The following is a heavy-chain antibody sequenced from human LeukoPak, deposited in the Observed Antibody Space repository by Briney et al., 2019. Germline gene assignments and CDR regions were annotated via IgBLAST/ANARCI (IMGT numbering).Heavy chain of an antibody. CDR3: ARDCSRTNCYGVFDS. CDR2: ITSESDYI. CDR1: GFTFNTYS. Sequence: PGGSLRLSCAASGFTFNTYSMNWVRQAPGKGLEWVSFITSESDYIYYAHSVTGRFTISRDNAENSLYLQMNSLRAEDTAVYYCARDCSRTNCYGVFDSWGRGTLVTVSS. J-gene: IGHJ4*02. D-gene: IGHD2-2*01. V-gene: IGHV3-21*01.